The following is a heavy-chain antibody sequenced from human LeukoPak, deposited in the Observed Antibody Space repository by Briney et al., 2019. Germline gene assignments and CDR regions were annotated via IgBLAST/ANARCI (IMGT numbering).Heavy chain of an antibody. D-gene: IGHD7-27*01. CDR1: GYTFTSYD. V-gene: IGHV1-8*01. CDR2: MNPNSGNT. J-gene: IGHJ4*02. CDR3: AKDFPINWGSSADDY. Sequence: ASVKVSCKASGYTFTSYDINWVRQAPGQGLEWMGWMNPNSGNTAYAQKFQGRVTMTSNTSISTAYMELSSLRSEDTAVYYCAKDFPINWGSSADDYWGQGTLVTVSS.